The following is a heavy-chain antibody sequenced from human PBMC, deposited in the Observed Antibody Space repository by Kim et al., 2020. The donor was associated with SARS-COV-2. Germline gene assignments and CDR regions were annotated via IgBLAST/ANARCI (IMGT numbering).Heavy chain of an antibody. J-gene: IGHJ3*02. Sequence: SETLSLICTVSGGSISSYYWSWIRQPPGKGLEWIGYIYYSGSTNYNPSLKSRVTISVDTSKNQFSLKVSSVPAADTAVYYCARVLPLDTLDAFDIWGQGTMVAVCS. CDR3: ARVLPLDTLDAFDI. CDR1: GGSISSYY. V-gene: IGHV4-59*01. D-gene: IGHD2-15*01. CDR2: IYYSGST.